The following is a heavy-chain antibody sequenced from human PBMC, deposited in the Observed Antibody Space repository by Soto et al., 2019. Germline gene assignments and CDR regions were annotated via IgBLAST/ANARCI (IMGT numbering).Heavy chain of an antibody. Sequence: TSETLSLTCTVSGGSISSSSYYLGWIRQPPGKGLEWIGSIYYSGSTYYNPSLKSRVTISVDTSKNQFSLKLSSVTAADTAVYYCARQVSSAFDIWGQGTMVTVS. CDR3: ARQVSSAFDI. CDR2: IYYSGST. J-gene: IGHJ3*02. V-gene: IGHV4-39*01. CDR1: GGSISSSSYY.